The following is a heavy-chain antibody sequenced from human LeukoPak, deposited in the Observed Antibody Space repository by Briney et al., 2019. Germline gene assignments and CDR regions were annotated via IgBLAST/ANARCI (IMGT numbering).Heavy chain of an antibody. V-gene: IGHV3-30*02. J-gene: IGHJ4*02. CDR3: AKDRTSGGSCFDF. CDR1: GFTFSNYG. CDR2: IRFDGSEK. D-gene: IGHD6-13*01. Sequence: GGSLRLSCAASGFTFSNYGRRWVRQAPGRGVEWVALIRFDGSEKYYAASVTGRFTISRDNSKHTFYLQMNSLRAEDTAVYYCAKDRTSGGSCFDFWGLGTLVTVSS.